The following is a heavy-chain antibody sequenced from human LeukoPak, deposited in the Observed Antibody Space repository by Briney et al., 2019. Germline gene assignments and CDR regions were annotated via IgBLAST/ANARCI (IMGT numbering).Heavy chain of an antibody. D-gene: IGHD3-22*01. J-gene: IGHJ4*02. V-gene: IGHV4-31*03. CDR1: SGSISNGGYY. CDR3: ARIGVYYYDTSGYYFDY. Sequence: SETLSLTCTVSSGSISNGGYYWSWVRQHPGKGLEWVGYIYYTGSTSYNPSLKSRLTISADTSENQFSLKLSSVTAADTAVFSCARIGVYYYDTSGYYFDYWGQGTLVTVSS. CDR2: IYYTGST.